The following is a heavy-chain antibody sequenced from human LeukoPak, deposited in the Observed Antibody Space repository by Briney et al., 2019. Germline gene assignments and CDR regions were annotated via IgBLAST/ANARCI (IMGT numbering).Heavy chain of an antibody. CDR1: GFTFSSYW. CDR2: INSDGSST. D-gene: IGHD2-2*02. J-gene: IGHJ3*02. CDR3: ARDGPIVVVPAAIAFDI. Sequence: GGSLRLSCAASGFTFSSYWMHWVRQAPGKGLLWVSRINSDGSSTSYADSVKGRFTISRDNAKNTLYLQMNSLRAEDTAVYYCARDGPIVVVPAAIAFDIWGQGTMVTVSS. V-gene: IGHV3-74*01.